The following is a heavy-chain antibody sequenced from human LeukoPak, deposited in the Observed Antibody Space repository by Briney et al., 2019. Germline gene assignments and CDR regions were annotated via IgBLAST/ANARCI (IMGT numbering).Heavy chain of an antibody. CDR3: ARVIYGSGSYYDNNWFDP. Sequence: ASVKASCKASGYTFTSYGISWVRQAPGQGLEWMGWISAYNGNTNYAQKLQGRVTMTTDTSTSTAYMELRSLRSDDTAVYYCARVIYGSGSYYDNNWFDPWGQGTLVTVSS. CDR2: ISAYNGNT. D-gene: IGHD3-10*01. V-gene: IGHV1-18*01. CDR1: GYTFTSYG. J-gene: IGHJ5*02.